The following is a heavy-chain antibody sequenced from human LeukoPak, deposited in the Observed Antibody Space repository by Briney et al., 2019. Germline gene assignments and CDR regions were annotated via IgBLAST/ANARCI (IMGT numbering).Heavy chain of an antibody. CDR3: ASQPGAYVPAAMRLDY. CDR1: GFTFSSYA. CDR2: ISYDGSSK. V-gene: IGHV3-30*04. D-gene: IGHD2-2*01. J-gene: IGHJ4*02. Sequence: GGSLRLSCAASGFTFSSYAMHWVRQAPGKGLEWVAVISYDGSSKYYADSVKGRFTISRDNSKNTLYLQMNSLRAEDTAVYYCASQPGAYVPAAMRLDYWGQGTLVTVSS.